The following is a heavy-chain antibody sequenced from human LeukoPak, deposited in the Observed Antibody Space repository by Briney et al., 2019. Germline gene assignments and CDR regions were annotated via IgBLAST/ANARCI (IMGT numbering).Heavy chain of an antibody. V-gene: IGHV3-23*01. J-gene: IGHJ5*02. Sequence: GGSLRLSCAASGFTFSSYAMSWVRQVPGKGLEWVSAISGSGGSTYYADSVKGRFTISRDNSKNTLYLQMNSLRAEDTAVYYCAKVASRITIFGVVTDNWFDPWGQGTLVTVSS. CDR1: GFTFSSYA. CDR3: AKVASRITIFGVVTDNWFDP. CDR2: ISGSGGST. D-gene: IGHD3-3*01.